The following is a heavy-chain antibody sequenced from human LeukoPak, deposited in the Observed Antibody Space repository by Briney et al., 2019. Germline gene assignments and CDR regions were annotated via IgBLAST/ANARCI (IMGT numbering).Heavy chain of an antibody. CDR3: AKGVTYYDFWSGYYPSASNDAFDI. D-gene: IGHD3-3*01. V-gene: IGHV3-23*01. J-gene: IGHJ3*02. CDR2: ISGSGGST. CDR1: GFTVSSNY. Sequence: GGSLRLSCAASGFTVSSNYMSWVRQAPGKGLEWVSAISGSGGSTYYADSVKGRFTISRDNSKNTLYLQMNSLRAEDTAVYYCAKGVTYYDFWSGYYPSASNDAFDIWGQGTMVTVSS.